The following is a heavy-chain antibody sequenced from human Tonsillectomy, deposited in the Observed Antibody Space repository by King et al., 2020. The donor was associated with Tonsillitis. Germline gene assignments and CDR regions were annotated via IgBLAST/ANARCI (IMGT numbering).Heavy chain of an antibody. CDR2: IHSSGST. D-gene: IGHD6-13*01. V-gene: IGHV4-4*07. J-gene: IGHJ5*02. Sequence: LQLQESGPGLVKPSETLSLTCTVSGGSISTYFWSWLRQPAGKGLEWIGRIHSSGSTNYNPSLKSRVTMSVDTSKNRFSLRLNAVTAADTALYYCARDKSGSWHNWFAPWGQGNLVLVSS. CDR3: ARDKSGSWHNWFAP. CDR1: GGSISTYF.